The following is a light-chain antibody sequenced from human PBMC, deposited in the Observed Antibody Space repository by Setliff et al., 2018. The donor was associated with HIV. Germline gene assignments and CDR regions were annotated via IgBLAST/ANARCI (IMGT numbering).Light chain of an antibody. V-gene: IGLV2-23*02. Sequence: QSALAQPASVSGSPGQSITISCTGTSSDVGSYNLVSWYQQYPGKTPKLMIYEVSNRPSGVSNRFSGSKSGNTASLTISGLQAEDEADYYCCSNTGSNTYVFGSGTKV. CDR1: SSDVGSYNL. CDR3: CSNTGSNTYV. CDR2: EVS. J-gene: IGLJ1*01.